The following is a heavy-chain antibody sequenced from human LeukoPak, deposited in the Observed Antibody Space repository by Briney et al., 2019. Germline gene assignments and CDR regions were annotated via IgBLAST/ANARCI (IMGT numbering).Heavy chain of an antibody. V-gene: IGHV3-7*01. CDR3: ATGIVGA. Sequence: PGGSLRLSCAASGFTFSSYSMNWVRQAPGKGLEWVANIKQDGSEKYYVDSVKGRFTISRDNAKNSLYLQMNSLRAEDTAVYYCATGIVGAWGQGTLVTVSS. CDR1: GFTFSSYS. CDR2: IKQDGSEK. D-gene: IGHD1-26*01. J-gene: IGHJ4*02.